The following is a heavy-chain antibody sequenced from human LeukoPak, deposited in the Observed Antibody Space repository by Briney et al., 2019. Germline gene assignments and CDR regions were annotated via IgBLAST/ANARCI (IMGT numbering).Heavy chain of an antibody. V-gene: IGHV4-39*01. CDR3: AGHRGPYGSGSLLYYYYGMDV. CDR2: IYYSGST. D-gene: IGHD3-10*01. J-gene: IGHJ6*02. CDR1: GGSISSSSYY. Sequence: SETLSLTCTVSGGSISSSSYYWGWIRQPPGKGLEWIGSIYYSGSTYYNPSLKSRVTISVDTSKNQFSLKLSSVTAADTAVYYCAGHRGPYGSGSLLYYYYGMDVWGQGTTVTVSS.